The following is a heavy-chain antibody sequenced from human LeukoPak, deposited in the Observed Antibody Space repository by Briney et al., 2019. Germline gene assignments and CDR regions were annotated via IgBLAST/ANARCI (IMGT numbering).Heavy chain of an antibody. Sequence: ASVKFSCKASGYTFTSYGISWVRQAPGQGLEWMGWISACNGNTNYAQKLQGRVTMTTDTSTSIAYMELRSLRSDDTAVYYCAKMNAMGYYDRSGHYGFDSWGQGTLVTVSS. CDR3: AKMNAMGYYDRSGHYGFDS. CDR1: GYTFTSYG. V-gene: IGHV1-18*01. CDR2: ISACNGNT. D-gene: IGHD3-22*01. J-gene: IGHJ4*02.